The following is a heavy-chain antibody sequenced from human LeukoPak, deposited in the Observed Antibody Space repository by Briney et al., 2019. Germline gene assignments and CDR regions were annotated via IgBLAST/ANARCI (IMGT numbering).Heavy chain of an antibody. D-gene: IGHD6-19*01. V-gene: IGHV4-34*01. J-gene: IGHJ4*02. CDR1: GGSFSGYY. CDR2: INHSGST. Sequence: KTSETLSLTCAVYGGSFSGYYWSWIRQPPGKGLEWIGEINHSGSTNYNPSLKSRVTISVDTSKNQFSLKLSSVTAADTAVYYCARVNSAWYGALDYWGQGTMVTVSS. CDR3: ARVNSAWYGALDY.